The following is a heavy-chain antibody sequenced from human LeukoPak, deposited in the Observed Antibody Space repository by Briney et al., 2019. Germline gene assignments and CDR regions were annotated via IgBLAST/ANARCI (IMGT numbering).Heavy chain of an antibody. Sequence: ASVKVSCKASGYTFTSYGISWVRQAPGQGLEWMGWISAYNGNTNYAQKLQGRVTMTADTSTSTAYMELRSLRSDDTAVYHCARDAQPYSSSPYYMDVWGKGTTVTVSS. D-gene: IGHD6-13*01. J-gene: IGHJ6*03. CDR2: ISAYNGNT. CDR3: ARDAQPYSSSPYYMDV. CDR1: GYTFTSYG. V-gene: IGHV1-18*01.